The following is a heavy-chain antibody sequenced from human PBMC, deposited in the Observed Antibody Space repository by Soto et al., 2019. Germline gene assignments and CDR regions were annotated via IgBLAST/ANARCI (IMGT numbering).Heavy chain of an antibody. CDR2: ISFDGSLK. CDR3: ARTYSSSWNYLDY. Sequence: QVQLVESGGGVVQPGRSLRLSCTASGFTFDSHTMHWVRQSPGKGLEWVALISFDGSLKYDSDSVKGRFSISRDNSKNTVFLEMNSLRPEDTAVYYCARTYSSSWNYLDYWGQGFQFIVSS. V-gene: IGHV3-30*04. CDR1: GFTFDSHT. D-gene: IGHD6-13*01. J-gene: IGHJ4*02.